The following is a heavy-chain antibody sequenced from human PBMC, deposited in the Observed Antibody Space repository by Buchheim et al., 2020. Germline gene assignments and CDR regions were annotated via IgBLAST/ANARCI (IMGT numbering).Heavy chain of an antibody. D-gene: IGHD6-19*01. CDR3: ARETRWLVRYYYYGMDV. CDR1: GFTFSDHS. J-gene: IGHJ6*02. Sequence: EVQLVESGGGLVQPGGSLRLSCAASGFTFSDHSMDWVRQAPGKGLEWVGRTRNKANSYTTEYAASLKGRFTISRDDSKKSLYLQMNSLKTEDTAVYYCARETRWLVRYYYYGMDVWGQGTT. CDR2: TRNKANSYTT. V-gene: IGHV3-72*01.